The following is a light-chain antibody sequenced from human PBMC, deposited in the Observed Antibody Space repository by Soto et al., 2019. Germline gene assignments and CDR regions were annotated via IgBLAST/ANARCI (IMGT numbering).Light chain of an antibody. CDR2: AAS. J-gene: IGKJ4*01. CDR3: QQLNSYPRT. CDR1: QDIRTY. V-gene: IGKV1-8*01. Sequence: AIRMTQPPSSLSASTGDSVTITCRASQDIRTYLAWYQQKPGKAPKLLIYAASTLQSGVPSRFSGSGSGTEFTLTISSLQPEDFATYYCQQLNSYPRTFGGGTKVDIK.